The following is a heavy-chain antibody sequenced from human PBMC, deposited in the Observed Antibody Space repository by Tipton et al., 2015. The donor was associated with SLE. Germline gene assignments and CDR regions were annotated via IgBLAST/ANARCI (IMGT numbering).Heavy chain of an antibody. J-gene: IGHJ4*02. CDR1: GLTSSTHA. CDR2: IYRGGNT. Sequence: GSLRLSCAASGLTSSTHAMTWVRQAPGKGLEWVSVIYRGGNTYYVDSVRGRFTISRDTSKSTLYLQMNSLRPEDTAVYYCATRPSDPDRGPLDYWGQGTLVTVSS. V-gene: IGHV3-23*03. CDR3: ATRPSDPDRGPLDY. D-gene: IGHD2-21*02.